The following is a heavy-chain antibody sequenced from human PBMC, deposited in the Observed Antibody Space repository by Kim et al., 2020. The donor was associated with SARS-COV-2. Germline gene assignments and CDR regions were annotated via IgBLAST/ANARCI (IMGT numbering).Heavy chain of an antibody. Sequence: YYNPSLKSRVTISVDTSKNQFSLKLSSVTAADTAVYYCAGLRANVYGMDVWGQGTTVTVSS. CDR3: AGLRANVYGMDV. V-gene: IGHV4-31*02. D-gene: IGHD1-1*01. J-gene: IGHJ6*02.